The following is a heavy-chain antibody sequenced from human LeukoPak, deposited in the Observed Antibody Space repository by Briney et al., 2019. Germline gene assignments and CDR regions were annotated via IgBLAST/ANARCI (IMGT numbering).Heavy chain of an antibody. J-gene: IGHJ6*02. V-gene: IGHV3-30*18. Sequence: GGSLRLSCAASGFTFSSYGMYWVRQAPGKGLEWVAVISYDGSNKYYADSVKGRFTISRDNSKNTLYLQMNSLRAEDTAVYYCAKDRQQLVPDGMDVWGQGTTVTVSS. D-gene: IGHD6-13*01. CDR3: AKDRQQLVPDGMDV. CDR1: GFTFSSYG. CDR2: ISYDGSNK.